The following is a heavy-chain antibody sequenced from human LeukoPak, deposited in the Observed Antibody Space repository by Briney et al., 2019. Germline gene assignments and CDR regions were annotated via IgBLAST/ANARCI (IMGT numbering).Heavy chain of an antibody. D-gene: IGHD3-22*01. CDR2: INSDGSST. CDR3: ARDPYYYDSSGYYSTDY. V-gene: IGHV3-74*01. CDR1: GFTFSGYW. J-gene: IGHJ4*02. Sequence: GGSLRLSCAASGFTFSGYWMHWVRQAPGKGLVWVSRINSDGSSTSYADSVKGRFTISRDNAKNSLYLQMNSLRDEDTAVYYCARDPYYYDSSGYYSTDYWGQGTLVTASS.